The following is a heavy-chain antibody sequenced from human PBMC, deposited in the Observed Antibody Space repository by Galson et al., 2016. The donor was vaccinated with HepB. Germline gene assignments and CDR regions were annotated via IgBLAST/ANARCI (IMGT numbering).Heavy chain of an antibody. CDR1: GFTFSRYW. CDR2: ITLDGSEK. D-gene: IGHD6-19*01. V-gene: IGHV3-7*01. Sequence: SLRLSCAASGFTFSRYWMAWVRQAPGKGLEWVANITLDGSEKYYVDSVRGRFTISRDNAKKSLYLQMNSLRAEDTAVYYCARVSVAEYYYYYMDVWGKGTTVTVSS. J-gene: IGHJ6*03. CDR3: ARVSVAEYYYYYMDV.